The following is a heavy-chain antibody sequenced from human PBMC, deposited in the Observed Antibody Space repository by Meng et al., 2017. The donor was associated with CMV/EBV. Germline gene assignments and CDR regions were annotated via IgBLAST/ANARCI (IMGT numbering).Heavy chain of an antibody. CDR3: AREVAEGRYYYYGMDV. D-gene: IGHD3-10*01. CDR2: IYYSGST. Sequence: LRLSCTVSGGSISSGGYYWSWIRQHPGKGLEWIGYIYYSGSTYYNPSPKSRVTISVDTSKNQFSLKLSSVTAADTAVYYCAREVAEGRYYYYGMDVWGQGTTVTSP. CDR1: GGSISSGGYY. V-gene: IGHV4-31*03. J-gene: IGHJ6*02.